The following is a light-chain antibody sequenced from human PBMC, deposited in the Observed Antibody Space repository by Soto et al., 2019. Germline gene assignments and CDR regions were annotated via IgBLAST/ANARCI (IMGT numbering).Light chain of an antibody. V-gene: IGLV2-14*01. J-gene: IGLJ2*01. CDR3: SSYTTSSTPVV. CDR1: SSDVGSYNY. CDR2: DVS. Sequence: QSALTQPPSVSGSPGQSITISCTGTSSDVGSYNYVSWYQQYPGKAPKLMIYDVSNRPSGVSYRFSGSKSGNTASLTISGLQAEDEADYYCSSYTTSSTPVVFGGGTQLTVL.